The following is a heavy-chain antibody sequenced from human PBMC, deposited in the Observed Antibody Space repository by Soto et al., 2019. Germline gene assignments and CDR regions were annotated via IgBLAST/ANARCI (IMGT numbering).Heavy chain of an antibody. J-gene: IGHJ2*01. Sequence: QVQLVQSGAEVKKPGSSVKVSCKASGGTFSNYAICWVRQAPGQGLEWMGGVIPVSGTPKYAQKFKDRVLITADKSTSTAYMELTSLTSEDTAVYFCARDRGSGSYYSVSDYWYFDLWGRGTLVTVSS. CDR2: VIPVSGTP. V-gene: IGHV1-69*06. CDR3: ARDRGSGSYYSVSDYWYFDL. D-gene: IGHD1-26*01. CDR1: GGTFSNYA.